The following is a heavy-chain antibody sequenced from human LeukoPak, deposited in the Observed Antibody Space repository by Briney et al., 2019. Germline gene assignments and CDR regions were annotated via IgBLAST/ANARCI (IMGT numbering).Heavy chain of an antibody. CDR3: ASCSSSWYGGWFGP. CDR1: GYTFTNYG. V-gene: IGHV1-18*01. CDR2: ISAYNGHT. J-gene: IGHJ5*02. Sequence: ASVKVSCKAFGYTFTNYGISWVRQAPGQGLEWMGWISAYNGHTNYAQRLQGRVTMTTDTSTSTAYMELRSLRSDDTAVYYCASCSSSWYGGWFGPWGQGTLVTVSS. D-gene: IGHD6-13*01.